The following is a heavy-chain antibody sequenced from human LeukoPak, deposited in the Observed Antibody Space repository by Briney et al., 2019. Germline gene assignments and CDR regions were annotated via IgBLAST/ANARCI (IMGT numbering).Heavy chain of an antibody. CDR1: GGSISSGGYY. D-gene: IGHD4-17*01. Sequence: NPSETLSLTCTVSGGSISSGGYYWSWIRQHPGKGLEWIGYIYYSGSTYYNPSLKSRVTISVDTSKNQFSLKLSSVTAADTAVYYCARDLLSGDPAAFDIWGQGTMVTVSS. V-gene: IGHV4-31*03. J-gene: IGHJ3*02. CDR2: IYYSGST. CDR3: ARDLLSGDPAAFDI.